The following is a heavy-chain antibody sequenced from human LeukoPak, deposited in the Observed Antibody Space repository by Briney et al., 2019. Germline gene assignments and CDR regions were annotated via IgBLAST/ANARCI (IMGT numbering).Heavy chain of an antibody. CDR2: IYTSGST. CDR1: GGSISSGSYY. J-gene: IGHJ4*02. V-gene: IGHV4-61*02. CDR3: ATDSGSSPFDY. D-gene: IGHD1-26*01. Sequence: PSETLSLTCTVSGGSISSGSYYWSWIRQPAGKGLEWIGRIYTSGSTNYNPSLKIRVTISVDTSKNQFSLKLSSVTAADTAVYYCATDSGSSPFDYWGQGTLVTVSS.